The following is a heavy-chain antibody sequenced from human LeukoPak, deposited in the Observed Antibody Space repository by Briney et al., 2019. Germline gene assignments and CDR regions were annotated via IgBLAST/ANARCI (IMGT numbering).Heavy chain of an antibody. CDR2: ISHDGSNK. D-gene: IGHD1-1*01. Sequence: GGSLRPSCAASGFTFSSYAMHWVRQAPGKGLEWVAVISHDGSNKYYADSVKGRFTISRDNSKNTLYLQMNSLRAGDTAVYYCAKAPRWNDFIRDYYFDYWGQGTLVTVSS. J-gene: IGHJ4*02. CDR3: AKAPRWNDFIRDYYFDY. V-gene: IGHV3-30*04. CDR1: GFTFSSYA.